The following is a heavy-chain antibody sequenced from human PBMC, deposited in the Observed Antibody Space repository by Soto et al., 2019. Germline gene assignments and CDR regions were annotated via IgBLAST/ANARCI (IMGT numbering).Heavy chain of an antibody. CDR1: AGSISSSNW. CDR2: IHHSGST. J-gene: IGHJ6*02. Sequence: QVQLQESGPGLVKPSGTLSLTCAVSAGSISSSNWWTCVRQSPGKGLEWIGEIHHSGSTNYNPSLNSRVTRAVDKSRNQFSLKLTSVTAADTADYYCARTAYYDSSGYYNMDVWGPGPTVTVSS. D-gene: IGHD3-22*01. CDR3: ARTAYYDSSGYYNMDV. V-gene: IGHV4-4*02.